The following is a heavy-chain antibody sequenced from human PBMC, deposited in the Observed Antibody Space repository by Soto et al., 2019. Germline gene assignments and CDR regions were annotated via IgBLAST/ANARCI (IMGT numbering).Heavy chain of an antibody. CDR1: GGSISSYY. Sequence: SETLSLTCTVSGGSISSYYWSWIRQPAGKGLEWIGRIYTSASTNYNPSLKSRVTMSVDTSKNQFSLKLSSVTAADTAVYYCARDYSFDVAGLLDYWGQGTLVTVSS. D-gene: IGHD6-19*01. V-gene: IGHV4-4*07. CDR2: IYTSAST. CDR3: ARDYSFDVAGLLDY. J-gene: IGHJ4*02.